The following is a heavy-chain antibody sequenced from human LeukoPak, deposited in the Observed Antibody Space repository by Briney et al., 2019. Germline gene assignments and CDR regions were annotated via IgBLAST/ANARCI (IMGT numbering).Heavy chain of an antibody. CDR2: INHSGST. Sequence: SETLSLTCTVSGGSISSYYWSWIRQPAGKGLEWIGEINHSGSTNYNPSLKSRVTISVDTSKNQFSLKLSSVTAADTAVYYCARWAVILYYYDSSGSSEDAFDIWGQGTMVTVSS. CDR3: ARWAVILYYYDSSGSSEDAFDI. CDR1: GGSISSYY. J-gene: IGHJ3*02. V-gene: IGHV4-34*01. D-gene: IGHD3-22*01.